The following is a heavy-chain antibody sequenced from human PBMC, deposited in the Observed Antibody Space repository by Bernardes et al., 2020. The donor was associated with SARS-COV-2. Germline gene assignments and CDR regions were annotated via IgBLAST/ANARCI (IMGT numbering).Heavy chain of an antibody. J-gene: IGHJ5*02. Sequence: ASVKVSCKASGYTFTGYYMHWVRQAPGQGLEWMGWINPNSGGTNYAQKFQGRVTMTRDTSISTAYMELSRLRSDDTAVYYCARGPYYYDSSGYLAAFDPWGQGTLVTVSS. CDR1: GYTFTGYY. D-gene: IGHD3-22*01. CDR3: ARGPYYYDSSGYLAAFDP. CDR2: INPNSGGT. V-gene: IGHV1-2*02.